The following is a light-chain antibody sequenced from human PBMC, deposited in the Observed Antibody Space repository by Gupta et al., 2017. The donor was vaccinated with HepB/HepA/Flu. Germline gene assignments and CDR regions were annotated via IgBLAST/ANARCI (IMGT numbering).Light chain of an antibody. CDR3: QQRDSTPIT. J-gene: IGKJ5*01. CDR1: QSISSY. V-gene: IGKV1-39*01. Sequence: IQITHSPSSRSASVGDRITITCRASQSISSYLNWYQQKPGKAPKLLIYAASSLQSGVPSRFSGSGYGTDFTLTISRLQPEDFATYYCQQRDSTPITFGQGTPLEIK. CDR2: AAS.